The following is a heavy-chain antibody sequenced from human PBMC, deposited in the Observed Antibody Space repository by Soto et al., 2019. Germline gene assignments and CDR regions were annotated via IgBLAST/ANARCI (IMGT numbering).Heavy chain of an antibody. Sequence: SETLSLTCTVSGGSISSYYWSWIRQPPGKGLEWIGYIYYSGSTNYNPSLKSRVTISVDTSKNQFSLKLSSVTAADTAVYYCARAPPGIGYGSSWYYFDYWGQGTLVTVSS. D-gene: IGHD6-13*01. CDR1: GGSISSYY. V-gene: IGHV4-59*01. CDR3: ARAPPGIGYGSSWYYFDY. J-gene: IGHJ4*02. CDR2: IYYSGST.